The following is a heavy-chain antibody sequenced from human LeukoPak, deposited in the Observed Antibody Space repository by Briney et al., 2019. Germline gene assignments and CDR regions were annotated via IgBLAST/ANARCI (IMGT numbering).Heavy chain of an antibody. CDR3: AREISNYGDSQTFDY. CDR2: IYYSGST. J-gene: IGHJ4*02. V-gene: IGHV4-30-4*01. CDR1: GGSISSGDFY. D-gene: IGHD4-17*01. Sequence: SQTLSLTCTVSGGSISSGDFYWSWIRQPPGKGLEWIGYIYYSGSTYYNPSLKSRVTISVDTSKNQFSLKLSSVTAADTAVYYCAREISNYGDSQTFDYWGQGTLVTVSS.